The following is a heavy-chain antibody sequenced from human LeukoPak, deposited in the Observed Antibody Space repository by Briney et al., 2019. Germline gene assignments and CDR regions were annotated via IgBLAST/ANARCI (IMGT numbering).Heavy chain of an antibody. CDR3: AKLAAAGTEGDFDY. CDR2: IRYDGSNK. D-gene: IGHD6-13*01. CDR1: GFTFSSYG. V-gene: IGHV3-30*02. J-gene: IGHJ4*02. Sequence: GGSLRLSCAASGFTFSSYGMHWVRQAPGKGLEWVAFIRYDGSNKYYADSVKGRFTISRDNSKNTLYLQMNGLRAEDTAVYYCAKLAAAGTEGDFDYWGQGTLVTVSS.